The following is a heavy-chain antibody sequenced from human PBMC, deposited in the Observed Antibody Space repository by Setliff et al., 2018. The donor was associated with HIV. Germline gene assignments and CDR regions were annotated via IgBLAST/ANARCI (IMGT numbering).Heavy chain of an antibody. J-gene: IGHJ4*02. D-gene: IGHD3-9*01. V-gene: IGHV1-2*06. CDR1: GYAFSDYS. CDR3: ARGSLLGYFDWLFPD. Sequence: GASVKVSCKTSGYAFSDYSIHWVRQAPGQGLEWVGRINPDSRGTNYAQTFQGRVTMTRDTSISTAYMELSRLRSDDTAVYYCARGSLLGYFDWLFPDWGQGTLVTVSS. CDR2: INPDSRGT.